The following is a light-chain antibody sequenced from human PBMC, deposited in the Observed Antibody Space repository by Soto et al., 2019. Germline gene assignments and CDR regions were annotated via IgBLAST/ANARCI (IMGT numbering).Light chain of an antibody. Sequence: QPVLTQPPSVSGAPGQTVTISCTGSSSNIGAGYDVHWYQHLPGTAPKLLIYGNSNRPSGVPDRLSGSKSGTSASLAITGLQAEDEADYYCQSYDSSLTVVFGGGTKLTVL. CDR1: SSNIGAGYD. J-gene: IGLJ2*01. CDR3: QSYDSSLTVV. CDR2: GNS. V-gene: IGLV1-40*01.